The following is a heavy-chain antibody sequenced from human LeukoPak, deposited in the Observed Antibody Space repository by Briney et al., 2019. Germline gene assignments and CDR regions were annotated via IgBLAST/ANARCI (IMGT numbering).Heavy chain of an antibody. J-gene: IGHJ6*03. CDR1: EFSVGSNY. Sequence: GGSLRLSCAASEFSVGSNYMTWVRQAPGKGLEWVSLIYSGGSTYYADSVKGRFTISRDNAENSVYLQMSGLTAEDTGLYYCARDATTAVGWVYMDVWGKGTTVTISS. CDR2: IYSGGST. D-gene: IGHD6-13*01. V-gene: IGHV3-66*01. CDR3: ARDATTAVGWVYMDV.